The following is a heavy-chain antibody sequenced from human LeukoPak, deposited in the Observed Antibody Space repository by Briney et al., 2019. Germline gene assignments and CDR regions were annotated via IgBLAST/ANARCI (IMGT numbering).Heavy chain of an antibody. Sequence: SVKVSCKATGFTFTSSAVQWVRQARGQRLEWIGWIVVGSGNTNYAQKFQERVTITRDMSTSTAYMELSSLRSEDTAVYYCAGSIAANYYYYYMDVWGKGTTVTVSS. CDR3: AGSIAANYYYYYMDV. D-gene: IGHD6-13*01. CDR2: IVVGSGNT. J-gene: IGHJ6*03. V-gene: IGHV1-58*01. CDR1: GFTFTSSA.